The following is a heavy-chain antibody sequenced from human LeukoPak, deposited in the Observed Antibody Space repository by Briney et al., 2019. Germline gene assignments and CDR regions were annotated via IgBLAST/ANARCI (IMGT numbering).Heavy chain of an antibody. Sequence: ASVKVSCKASGYTFTGYYIHWVRQAPGQGLEWMGGINPDSGGTNYAQKFQGRVTMTRDTSISTAYMELNRLRSDDTAVYYCAKTGLGYSASDYWGQGTLVTVSS. CDR2: INPDSGGT. CDR1: GYTFTGYY. V-gene: IGHV1-2*02. CDR3: AKTGLGYSASDY. D-gene: IGHD6-13*01. J-gene: IGHJ4*02.